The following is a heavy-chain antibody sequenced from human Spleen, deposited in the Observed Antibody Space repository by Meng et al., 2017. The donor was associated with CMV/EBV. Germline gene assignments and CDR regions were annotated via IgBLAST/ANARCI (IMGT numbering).Heavy chain of an antibody. CDR3: ARDWRAITMTDGGYWFDP. Sequence: SVKVSCKTSGNTLRSYAISWVRQAPGQGLEWMGGIVPTLGIVNYARKFQARVTFTADKTTSTAYMELSSLRSEDTAVYYCARDWRAITMTDGGYWFDPWGQGTLVTVSS. CDR2: IVPTLGIV. D-gene: IGHD2-21*02. CDR1: GNTLRSYA. V-gene: IGHV1-69*10. J-gene: IGHJ5*02.